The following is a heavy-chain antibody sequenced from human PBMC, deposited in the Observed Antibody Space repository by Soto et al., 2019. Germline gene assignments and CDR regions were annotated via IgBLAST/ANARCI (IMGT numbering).Heavy chain of an antibody. Sequence: SETLSLTCTVSGGSISSYYWSWIRQPPGKGLEWIGYIHYSGSTNYNPSLKSRVTISVDTSKNQFSLKLSSVTAADTAVYYCARQHTMVRGIIDYWGQGTLVTVSS. CDR3: ARQHTMVRGIIDY. D-gene: IGHD3-10*01. J-gene: IGHJ4*02. CDR2: IHYSGST. CDR1: GGSISSYY. V-gene: IGHV4-59*08.